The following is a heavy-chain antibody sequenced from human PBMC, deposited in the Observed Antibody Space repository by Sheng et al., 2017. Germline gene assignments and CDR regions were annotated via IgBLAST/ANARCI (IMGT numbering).Heavy chain of an antibody. CDR2: ITWNSGNI. J-gene: IGHJ3*02. CDR3: ASDGVVVPHCALDI. D-gene: IGHD2-21*01. Sequence: EVQLVESGGGSVQPGRSLRLSCAASGFTFNDYAMHWVRQAPGKGLEWVSGITWNSGNIDYADSVKGRFTISRDNAKNMVYLQMSSLRAEDTAMYYCASDGVVVPHCALDIWGQGTMVTVSS. CDR1: GFTFNDYA. V-gene: IGHV3-9*01.